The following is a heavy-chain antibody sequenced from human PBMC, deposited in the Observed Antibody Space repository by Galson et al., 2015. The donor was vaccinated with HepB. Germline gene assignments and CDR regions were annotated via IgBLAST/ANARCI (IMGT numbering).Heavy chain of an antibody. CDR1: GFTFSSYS. CDR3: ASGYSYGYFDY. CDR2: ISSSSSTI. D-gene: IGHD5-18*01. Sequence: SLRLSCAASGFTFSSYSMNWVRQAPGKGLEWVSYISSSSSTIYYADSVKGRFTISRDNAKNSLYLQMNSLRAEDTAVYYCASGYSYGYFDYWGQGTLVTVSS. J-gene: IGHJ4*02. V-gene: IGHV3-48*04.